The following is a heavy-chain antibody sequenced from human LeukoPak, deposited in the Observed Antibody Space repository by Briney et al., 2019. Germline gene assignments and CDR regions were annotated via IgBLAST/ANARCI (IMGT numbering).Heavy chain of an antibody. CDR1: GGSISSSSYY. CDR2: IYYSGST. V-gene: IGHV4-39*01. J-gene: IGHJ4*02. Sequence: SETLSLTCTVSGGSISSSSYYWGWIRQPPGKGLEWIGSIYYSGSTYYNPSLKSRVTISVDTSKNQFSLKLSSVTAADTAVYYCARWLSGSYYPDYWGQGTLVTVSS. CDR3: ARWLSGSYYPDY. D-gene: IGHD3-10*01.